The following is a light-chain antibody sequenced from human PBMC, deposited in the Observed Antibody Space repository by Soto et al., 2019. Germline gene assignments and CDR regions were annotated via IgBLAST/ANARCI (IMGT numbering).Light chain of an antibody. Sequence: TQSPGTLSLSPGERATLSCRASQSISTWLAWYQQKPGKAPKLLIYKASSLESGVPSRFSGSGSGTEFTLTISSLQPDDFATYYCQQYNSWWTFGQGTKVDIK. CDR3: QQYNSWWT. CDR1: QSISTW. J-gene: IGKJ1*01. CDR2: KAS. V-gene: IGKV1-5*03.